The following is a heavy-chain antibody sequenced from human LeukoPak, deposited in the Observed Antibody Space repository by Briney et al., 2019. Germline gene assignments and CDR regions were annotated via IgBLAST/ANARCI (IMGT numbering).Heavy chain of an antibody. Sequence: PSETLSLTCTVSGGSINSGGYYWSWIRQHPRKGLEWIGYIYYSGSPYYNPSLKSRVSISVDTSKNQFSLKLSSVTAADTAVYYCARGGGQLLDIVYWGQGTLVTVSS. CDR3: ARGGGQLLDIVY. CDR2: IYYSGSP. CDR1: GGSINSGGYY. D-gene: IGHD2-2*01. V-gene: IGHV4-31*03. J-gene: IGHJ4*02.